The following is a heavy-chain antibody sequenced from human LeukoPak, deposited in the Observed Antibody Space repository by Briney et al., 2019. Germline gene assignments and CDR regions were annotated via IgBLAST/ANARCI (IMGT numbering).Heavy chain of an antibody. CDR1: GGSIRSSSFY. D-gene: IGHD3-3*01. CDR3: AREGYGGVVIIRGVFDY. CDR2: ITHSGIT. Sequence: SETLSLTCTISGGSIRSSSFYWGWIRQAPGKGLEWIGSITHSGITYNNPSLKSRVTMSVDTSKNQFSLKLSSVTAADTAVYYCAREGYGGVVIIRGVFDYWGQGTLVTVSS. V-gene: IGHV4-39*07. J-gene: IGHJ4*02.